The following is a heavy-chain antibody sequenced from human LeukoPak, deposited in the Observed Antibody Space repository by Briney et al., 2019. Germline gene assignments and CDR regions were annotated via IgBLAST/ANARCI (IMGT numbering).Heavy chain of an antibody. CDR2: ISSDGHTT. Sequence: GGSLRLSCAASGFTFSRFNMHWVRQSPGKGLEYVSAISSDGHTTYYADSVKGRFTISRDNSKNTLYLQMDSLRSEDMAVYYCARVAVPGTYDYWGQGTLVTVSS. D-gene: IGHD6-19*01. J-gene: IGHJ4*02. CDR3: ARVAVPGTYDY. CDR1: GFTFSRFN. V-gene: IGHV3-64*02.